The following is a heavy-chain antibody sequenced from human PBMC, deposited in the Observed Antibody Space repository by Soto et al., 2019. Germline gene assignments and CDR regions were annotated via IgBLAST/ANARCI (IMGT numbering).Heavy chain of an antibody. CDR1: GGSISSGDYF. D-gene: IGHD1-1*01. V-gene: IGHV4-30-4*01. J-gene: IGHJ3*02. CDR3: SRFVYMTPGCFDI. Sequence: QVQLLESGPGLVKPSQTLSLTCTVSGGSISSGDYFWSWLRQPPGKGLEWIGYISYSGSTYYNPSLKSRLTISLDTSKNQFSLKLSSVTAADTAVYYCSRFVYMTPGCFDIWGQGTMVTVSS. CDR2: ISYSGST.